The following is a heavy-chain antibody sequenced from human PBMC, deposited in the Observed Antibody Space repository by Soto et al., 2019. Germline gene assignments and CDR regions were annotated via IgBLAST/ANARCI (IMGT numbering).Heavy chain of an antibody. CDR2: IIPIFGTA. J-gene: IGHJ5*02. D-gene: IGHD1-26*01. CDR3: AREVGATLNWFDP. CDR1: GGTFSSYA. V-gene: IGHV1-69*13. Sequence: GASVKVSCKASGGTFSSYAINWVRQAPGQGLEWMGGIIPIFGTANYAQKFQGRVTITADESTSTAYMELSSLRSEDTAAYYCAREVGATLNWFDPWGQGTLVTVSS.